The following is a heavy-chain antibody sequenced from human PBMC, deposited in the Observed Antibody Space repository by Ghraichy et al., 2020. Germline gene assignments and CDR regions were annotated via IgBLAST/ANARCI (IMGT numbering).Heavy chain of an antibody. CDR2: IHHSGNT. CDR3: AKWESTLRAFDF. J-gene: IGHJ3*01. CDR1: GGSITSYY. D-gene: IGHD1-26*01. Sequence: SQTLSLTCTVSGGSITSYYWNWIRQPPGKGLEWIGYIHHSGNTKSNPYLTSRVTMSVDTSKSRFSLKVNSVTDADTAIYYCAKWESTLRAFDFWGQGARVTISS. V-gene: IGHV4-59*01.